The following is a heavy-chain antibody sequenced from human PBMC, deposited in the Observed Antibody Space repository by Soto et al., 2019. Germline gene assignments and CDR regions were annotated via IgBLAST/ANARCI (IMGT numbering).Heavy chain of an antibody. J-gene: IGHJ4*02. V-gene: IGHV3-33*01. Sequence: QLLESGGGVVEPGRSLRLSCAASGFTFSCCGMHWVRQAPGKGLEWVALIWYDGSAEYYADSVKGRFTISRDNSKNTLYLQMNNLRAEDTAVYYCAREGYCSGGICESDYWGQGTLVTVS. CDR2: IWYDGSAE. CDR3: AREGYCSGGICESDY. CDR1: GFTFSCCG. D-gene: IGHD2-15*01.